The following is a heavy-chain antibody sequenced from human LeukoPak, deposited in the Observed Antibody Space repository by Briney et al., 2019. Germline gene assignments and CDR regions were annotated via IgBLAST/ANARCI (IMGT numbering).Heavy chain of an antibody. CDR2: ISAYNGNT. Sequence: ASVKVSCKASGGTFSSYAISWVRQAPGQGLEWMGWISAYNGNTNYAQKLQGRVTMTTDTSTSTAYMELRSLRSDDTAVYYCASGTVTTPPYYYYYMDVWGKGTTVTVSS. D-gene: IGHD4-17*01. CDR3: ASGTVTTPPYYYYYMDV. CDR1: GGTFSSYA. J-gene: IGHJ6*03. V-gene: IGHV1-18*01.